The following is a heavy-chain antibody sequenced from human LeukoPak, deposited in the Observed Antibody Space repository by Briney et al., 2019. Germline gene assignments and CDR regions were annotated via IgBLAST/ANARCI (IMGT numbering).Heavy chain of an antibody. CDR2: IWYDGSNK. CDR3: AREFQDNWNPGPFDY. J-gene: IGHJ4*02. V-gene: IGHV3-33*01. Sequence: GGSLRLSCAASGFTFSSYGMHWVRQAPGKGLEWVAVIWYDGSNKYYADFVKGRFTIFRDNSKNTLYLQMNSLRAEDTAVYYCAREFQDNWNPGPFDYWGQGTLVTVSS. CDR1: GFTFSSYG. D-gene: IGHD1-20*01.